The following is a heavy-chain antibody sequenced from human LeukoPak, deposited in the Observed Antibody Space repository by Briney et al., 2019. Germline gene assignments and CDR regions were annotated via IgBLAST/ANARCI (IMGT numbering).Heavy chain of an antibody. D-gene: IGHD2-8*01. CDR3: ARVVRLYDGAFDI. J-gene: IGHJ3*02. V-gene: IGHV3-48*03. CDR1: GFTFSNYE. CDR2: ISTSGTTI. Sequence: PGGSLRLSCAASGFTFSNYEMNWVRQAPGKGLEWVSYISTSGTTIYYADSVKGRFTISRDNAKNSLYLQMSSLRAEDTAVYYCARVVRLYDGAFDIWGQGTMVTVSS.